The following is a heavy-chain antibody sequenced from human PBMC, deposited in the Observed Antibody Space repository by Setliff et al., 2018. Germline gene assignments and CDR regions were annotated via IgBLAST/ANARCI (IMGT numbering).Heavy chain of an antibody. Sequence: SETLSLTCTVSGDFIRDYYWNWIRQSPGKGLEWIGYIYYRGTTNYNSSLKSRVTISLDTSKNHFSLKLDSVTAADTALYYCARSPSSGAYWNPRPFYSDYWARGTLVTVSS. CDR2: IYYRGTT. CDR3: ARSPSSGAYWNPRPFYSDY. D-gene: IGHD1-26*01. J-gene: IGHJ4*02. CDR1: GDFIRDYY. V-gene: IGHV4-59*08.